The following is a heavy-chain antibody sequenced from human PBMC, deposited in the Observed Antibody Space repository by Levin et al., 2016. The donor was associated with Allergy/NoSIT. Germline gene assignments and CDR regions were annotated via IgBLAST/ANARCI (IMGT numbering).Heavy chain of an antibody. D-gene: IGHD2-2*02. CDR3: ARDSPAAIPYYYYGMDV. J-gene: IGHJ6*02. CDR2: TYYRSKWYN. V-gene: IGHV6-1*01. Sequence: SQTLSLTCAISGDSVSSNSAAWNWIRQSPSRGLEWLGRTYYRSKWYNDYAVSVKSRITINPDTSKNQFSLQLNSVTPEDTAVYYCARDSPAAIPYYYYGMDVWGQGTTVTVSS. CDR1: GDSVSSNSAA.